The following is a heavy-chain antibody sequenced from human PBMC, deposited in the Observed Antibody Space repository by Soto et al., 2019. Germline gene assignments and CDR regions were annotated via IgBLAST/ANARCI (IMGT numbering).Heavy chain of an antibody. CDR3: STMGYCSGTSCSSVLDS. D-gene: IGHD2-2*01. Sequence: EVQLVESGGGLVKPGGSLRLSCAASGFTFSNAWMTWVRQAPGKGLEWVGRIRSKTDGGTADFAAPVKGRFTISREDSKNTLFLQMNSLKIEDTAVYHCSTMGYCSGTSCSSVLDSWGQGTLVTVSS. J-gene: IGHJ4*02. CDR2: IRSKTDGGTA. CDR1: GFTFSNAW. V-gene: IGHV3-15*01.